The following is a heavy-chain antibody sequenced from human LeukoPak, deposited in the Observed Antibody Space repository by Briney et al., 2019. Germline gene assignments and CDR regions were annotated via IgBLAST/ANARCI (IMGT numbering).Heavy chain of an antibody. CDR1: GFTFSSYE. V-gene: IGHV3-48*03. CDR2: ISGSDSTK. J-gene: IGHJ4*02. Sequence: GGSLRLSCAASGFTFSSYEMNWVRQAPGKGLEWISYISGSDSTKYYADSVKGRFTISRDNTKNSLYLQMNSLRAEDTAVYYCARGKKFGGATNGVDYWGQGTLVTVSS. D-gene: IGHD1-26*01. CDR3: ARGKKFGGATNGVDY.